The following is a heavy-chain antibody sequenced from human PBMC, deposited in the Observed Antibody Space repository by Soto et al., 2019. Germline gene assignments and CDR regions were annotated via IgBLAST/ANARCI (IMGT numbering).Heavy chain of an antibody. CDR2: IYYRGST. V-gene: IGHV4-30-4*02. D-gene: IGHD1-26*01. CDR1: GGSIRSGDNY. CDR3: ARDPARGGGSYLGYFEY. J-gene: IGHJ4*02. Sequence: SDTLSLTCTVSGGSIRSGDNYWSWIRQTPGKGLEWIGYIYYRGSTYYNQSLKSRVTISVDTSMNQFSLTLTSVTAADTAVYYCARDPARGGGSYLGYFEYWGQGTPVTVS.